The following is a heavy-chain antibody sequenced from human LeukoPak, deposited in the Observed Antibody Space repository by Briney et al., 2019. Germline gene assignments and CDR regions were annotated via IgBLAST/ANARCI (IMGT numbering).Heavy chain of an antibody. V-gene: IGHV3-23*01. D-gene: IGHD6-13*01. CDR2: ISGNGGTT. J-gene: IGHJ5*02. CDR3: AKSIGIAAALTWFDP. CDR1: GFTLSSYA. Sequence: PGGSLRLSCAASGFTLSSYAMNWVRQAPGKGLEWVSGISGNGGTTFYADSVKGRFTISRDNSKNTLYLQMNSLRAEDTAVYYCAKSIGIAAALTWFDPWGQGTLVTVSS.